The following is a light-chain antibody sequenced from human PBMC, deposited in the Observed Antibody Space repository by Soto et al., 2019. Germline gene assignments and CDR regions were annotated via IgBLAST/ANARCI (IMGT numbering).Light chain of an antibody. CDR3: TSYKSGSTPYV. V-gene: IGLV2-14*03. CDR1: SSDVGGYNY. Sequence: QSALTQPASVSGSPGQSITISCTGTSSDVGGYNYVSWYQQHPGKAPKLMIYDDSDRPSGISNRFSGSKSGNTASLTISGLQTEDEADYYCTSYKSGSTPYVFGTGTKLTVL. J-gene: IGLJ1*01. CDR2: DDS.